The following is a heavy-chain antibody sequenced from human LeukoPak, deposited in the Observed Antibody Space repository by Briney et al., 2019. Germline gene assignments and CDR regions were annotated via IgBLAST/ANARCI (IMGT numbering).Heavy chain of an antibody. D-gene: IGHD1-26*01. Sequence: GGSLRLSCAASGFTFDGYAMHWVRQAPGKGLEWVSGISWNSGSIGYTDSVKGRFTISRDNAKNSLYLQMNSLRAEDTALYYCAKAYSGSYENRYFDYWGQGTLVTVSS. CDR1: GFTFDGYA. CDR2: ISWNSGSI. V-gene: IGHV3-9*01. J-gene: IGHJ4*02. CDR3: AKAYSGSYENRYFDY.